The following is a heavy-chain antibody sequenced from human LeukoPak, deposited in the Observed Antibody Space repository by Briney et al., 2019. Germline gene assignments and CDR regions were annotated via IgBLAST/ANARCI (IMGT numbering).Heavy chain of an antibody. CDR1: GFTFSDYY. Sequence: GGSLRLSCAASGFTFSDYYMSWIRQAPGKGLEWVSYISSSGSTIYYADSVKGRFTISRDNAKNSLYLQMNSLRAEDTAMYYCARGLVSTIPWGDYFDSWGQGTLVTVSS. D-gene: IGHD5/OR15-5a*01. V-gene: IGHV3-11*04. CDR3: ARGLVSTIPWGDYFDS. CDR2: ISSSGSTI. J-gene: IGHJ4*02.